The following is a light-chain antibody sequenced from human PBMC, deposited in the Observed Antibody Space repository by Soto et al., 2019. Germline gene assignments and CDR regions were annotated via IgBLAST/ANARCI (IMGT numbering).Light chain of an antibody. CDR2: DVN. J-gene: IGLJ1*01. V-gene: IGLV2-14*03. CDR1: NSDVGGYNF. CDR3: SSYTSGNTLV. Sequence: QSALTQAASVSGSPGQSITISCTGTNSDVGGYNFVSWYQHHPGKAPKLMIYDVNNRPSGVSNRFSGSKSGNTASLTISGLQAEDEADYYCSSYTSGNTLVFGTGTKVTVL.